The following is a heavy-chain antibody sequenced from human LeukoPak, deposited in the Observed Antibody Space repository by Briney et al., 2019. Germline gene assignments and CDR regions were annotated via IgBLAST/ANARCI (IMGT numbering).Heavy chain of an antibody. V-gene: IGHV1-8*03. CDR2: MNPNSGNT. CDR1: GYTFTSYD. J-gene: IGHJ4*02. Sequence: ASVKVSCKASGYTFTSYDINWVRQATGQGLEWMGWMNPNSGNTGYAQKFQGRVTITRNTSISTAYMELSSLRSDDTAVYYCARVGYSSSWYILDYWGQGTLVTISS. CDR3: ARVGYSSSWYILDY. D-gene: IGHD6-13*01.